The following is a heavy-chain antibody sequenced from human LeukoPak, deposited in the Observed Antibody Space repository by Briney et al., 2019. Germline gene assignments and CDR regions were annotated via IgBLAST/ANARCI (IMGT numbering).Heavy chain of an antibody. Sequence: GGSLRLSCAASGFTFSSYGMHWVRQAPGKGLEWVAFIRYDGSNKYHADSVKGRFTISRDNAKNSLYLQMNSLRAEDTAVYYCARAGRRYYDILTGYYITYFDYWGQGTLVTVSS. CDR1: GFTFSSYG. J-gene: IGHJ4*02. CDR3: ARAGRRYYDILTGYYITYFDY. V-gene: IGHV3-30*02. CDR2: IRYDGSNK. D-gene: IGHD3-9*01.